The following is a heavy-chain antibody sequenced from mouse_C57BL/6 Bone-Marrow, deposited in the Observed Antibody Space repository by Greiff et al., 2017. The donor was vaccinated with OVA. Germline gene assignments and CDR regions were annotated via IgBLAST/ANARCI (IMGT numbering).Heavy chain of an antibody. CDR3: ARASPRGGGYFDV. J-gene: IGHJ1*03. CDR1: GYTFTSYW. CDR2: IHPNSGST. Sequence: VQLQQPGAELVKPGASVKLSCKASGYTFTSYWMHWVKQRPGQGLEWIGMIHPNSGSTNYNEKFKSKATLTVDKSSSTAYMQLSSLTSEDSAVYYGARASPRGGGYFDVWGTGTTVTVSS. V-gene: IGHV1-64*01.